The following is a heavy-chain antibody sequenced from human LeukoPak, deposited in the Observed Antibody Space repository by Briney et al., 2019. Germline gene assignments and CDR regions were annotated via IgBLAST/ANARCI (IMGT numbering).Heavy chain of an antibody. J-gene: IGHJ6*02. CDR3: ARTPYYYDSSGYDPNYYGMDV. Sequence: SGPALVKPTQTLTLTCTFSGFSLSTSGMCVSWIRQPPGKALEWLARIDWDDDKYYSTSLKTRLTISKDTSKNQVVLTMTNMDPVDTATYYCARTPYYYDSSGYDPNYYGMDVWGQGTTVTVSS. D-gene: IGHD3-22*01. CDR2: IDWDDDK. V-gene: IGHV2-70*11. CDR1: GFSLSTSGMC.